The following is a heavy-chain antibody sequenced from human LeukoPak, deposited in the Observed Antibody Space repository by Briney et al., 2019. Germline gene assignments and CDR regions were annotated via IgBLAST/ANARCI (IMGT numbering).Heavy chain of an antibody. Sequence: SETLSLTCTVSGGSISSYYWSWIRQPPGKGLEWIGYVYYSGSTNYNPSLKSRVTISVDTSKNQFSLKLSSVTAADTAVYYCACGRSSSWYRNAFDIWGQGTMVTVSS. CDR3: ACGRSSSWYRNAFDI. CDR1: GGSISSYY. V-gene: IGHV4-59*08. D-gene: IGHD6-13*01. CDR2: VYYSGST. J-gene: IGHJ3*02.